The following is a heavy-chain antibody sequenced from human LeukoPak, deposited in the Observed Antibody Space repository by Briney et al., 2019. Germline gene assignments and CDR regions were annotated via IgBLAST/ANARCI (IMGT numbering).Heavy chain of an antibody. CDR2: IYSSGST. V-gene: IGHV4-59*08. CDR1: GGSVSNNC. D-gene: IGHD7-27*01. Sequence: PSESPSLACCVSGGSVSNNCSSSVRQPPGKGLEWIGYIYSSGSTYYNPSLKSRVTISVDTSKNRFSLKLSTVTAADTAVYYCARRPTGAPKSDDWSQRTLVTVSS. CDR3: ARRPTGAPKSDD. J-gene: IGHJ4*02.